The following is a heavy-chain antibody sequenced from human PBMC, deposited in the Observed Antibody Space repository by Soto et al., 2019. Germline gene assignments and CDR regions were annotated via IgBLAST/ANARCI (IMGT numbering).Heavy chain of an antibody. CDR2: IYSGGTT. J-gene: IGHJ4*02. CDR3: ASGASGNW. CDR1: GFTVSSNY. V-gene: IGHV3-66*01. Sequence: EVQLVESGGGLVQPGGSLRLSCAASGFTVSSNYMTWVRQAPGKGLEWVSNIYSGGTTSYADSVKGRFTISRDNSKNTLFLQMNSLRDDDTAVYYCASGASGNWRGQGTLVTVSS. D-gene: IGHD3-10*01.